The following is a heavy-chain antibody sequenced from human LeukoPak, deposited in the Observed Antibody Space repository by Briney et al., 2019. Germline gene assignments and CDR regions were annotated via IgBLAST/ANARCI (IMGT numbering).Heavy chain of an antibody. Sequence: PSETLSLTCTVSGGSISSYYWSWIRQPPGKGLEWIGYIYYSGSTNYNPSLKSRVTISVDTSKNQFSLKLRSVTAADTAVYHCARESWLENYDSSGLFDYWGQGTPVTVSS. CDR2: IYYSGST. V-gene: IGHV4-59*01. J-gene: IGHJ4*02. CDR3: ARESWLENYDSSGLFDY. D-gene: IGHD3-22*01. CDR1: GGSISSYY.